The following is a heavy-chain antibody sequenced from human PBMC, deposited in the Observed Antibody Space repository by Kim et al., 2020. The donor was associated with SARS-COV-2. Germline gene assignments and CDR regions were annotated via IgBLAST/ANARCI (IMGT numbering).Heavy chain of an antibody. J-gene: IGHJ6*01. D-gene: IGHD3-10*01. V-gene: IGHV4-34*01. CDR3: ARVPTYYYGSGSYSRYYY. CDR1: GGSFSGYY. Sequence: SETLSLTCAVYGGSFSGYYWSWIRQPPGKGLEWIGEINHSGSTNYNPSLKSRVTISVDTSKNQFSLKLSSVTAADTAVYYCARVPTYYYGSGSYSRYYY. CDR2: INHSGST.